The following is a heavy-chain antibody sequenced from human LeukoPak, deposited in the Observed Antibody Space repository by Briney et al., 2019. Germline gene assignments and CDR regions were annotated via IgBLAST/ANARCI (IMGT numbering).Heavy chain of an antibody. Sequence: GGSLRLSCAASGFTFSSYAMSWVRQAPGKGLEWVSAISGSGGSTYYADSVKGRFTISRDNSKNTLYLQMNSLRAEDTAVYYCAKLRLIPREFYYMDVWGKGTTVTVSS. CDR3: AKLRLIPREFYYMDV. CDR1: GFTFSSYA. V-gene: IGHV3-23*01. D-gene: IGHD3-3*01. CDR2: ISGSGGST. J-gene: IGHJ6*03.